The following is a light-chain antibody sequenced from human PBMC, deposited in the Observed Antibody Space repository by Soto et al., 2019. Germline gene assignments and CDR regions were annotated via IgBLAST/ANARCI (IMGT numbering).Light chain of an antibody. V-gene: IGLV2-23*02. Sequence: QSALTQPASVSGSPGQSITISCTGTSSDVGSYNLVSWYQQHPGKAPKLMIYEVSKRPSGVSNRFSGSKSANTASLTSSGLQADDEADYYCCSYGGRSTYVFGTGTKVTVL. CDR1: SSDVGSYNL. CDR3: CSYGGRSTYV. CDR2: EVS. J-gene: IGLJ1*01.